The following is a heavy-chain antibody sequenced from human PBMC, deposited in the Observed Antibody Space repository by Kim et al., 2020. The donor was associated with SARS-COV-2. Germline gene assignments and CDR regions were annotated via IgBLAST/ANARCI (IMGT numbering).Heavy chain of an antibody. V-gene: IGHV3-30-3*01. CDR3: ARVYCSSTSCNVQRTYYYYYGMDV. CDR2: ISYDGSNK. J-gene: IGHJ6*02. D-gene: IGHD2-2*01. Sequence: GGSLRLSCAASGFTFSSYAMHWVRQAPGKGLEWVAVISYDGSNKYYADSVKGRFTISRDNSKNTLYLQMNSLRAEDTAVYYCARVYCSSTSCNVQRTYYYYYGMDVWGQGTTVTVSS. CDR1: GFTFSSYA.